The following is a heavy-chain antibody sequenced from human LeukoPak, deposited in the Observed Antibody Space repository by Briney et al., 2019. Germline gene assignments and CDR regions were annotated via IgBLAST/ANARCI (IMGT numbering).Heavy chain of an antibody. CDR3: AKVNSGAYYAMLNFDS. V-gene: IGHV3-11*01. Sequence: GGSLRLSCAASGFIFSDSYMSWIRQAPGKGLEWVSYISSGGSTIYYANSVKGRFTVSRDNAKNSLFLQMNSLRADDTAVYYCAKVNSGAYYAMLNFDSWGQGTLVTVSS. CDR1: GFIFSDSY. D-gene: IGHD1-26*01. CDR2: ISSGGSTI. J-gene: IGHJ4*02.